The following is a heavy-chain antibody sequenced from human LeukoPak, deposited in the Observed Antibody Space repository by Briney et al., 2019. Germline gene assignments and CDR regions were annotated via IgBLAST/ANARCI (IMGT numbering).Heavy chain of an antibody. Sequence: SQTLSLTCAISGDSVSRNNAAWNWIRQSPSGGLEWLGRTYYRSKWQDDYTTSLKGRISVTPDTSNNQFSLQLNSVTPEDTAVYYCVSFYETYWGRGTLVTVSS. CDR2: TYYRSKWQD. V-gene: IGHV6-1*01. CDR3: VSFYETY. CDR1: GDSVSRNNAA. J-gene: IGHJ4*02. D-gene: IGHD2/OR15-2a*01.